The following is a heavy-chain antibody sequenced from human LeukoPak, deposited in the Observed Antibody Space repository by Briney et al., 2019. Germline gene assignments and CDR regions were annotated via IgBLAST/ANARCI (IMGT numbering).Heavy chain of an antibody. CDR1: GGSMSTYY. V-gene: IGHV4-4*07. CDR2: VYSSGST. D-gene: IGHD6-19*01. Sequence: PSETLSLTCTVSGGSMSTYYWSWIRQPAGKGLEWIEHVYSSGSTNYNPSLKSRLTMSVDTSKNQFSLKLTSVTAADTAVYYCARESWGIALAPFDPWGQGTLVTVSS. J-gene: IGHJ5*02. CDR3: ARESWGIALAPFDP.